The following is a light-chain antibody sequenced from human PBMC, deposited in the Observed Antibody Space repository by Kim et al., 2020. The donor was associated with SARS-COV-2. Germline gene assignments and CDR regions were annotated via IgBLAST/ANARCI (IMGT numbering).Light chain of an antibody. V-gene: IGKV3-20*01. J-gene: IGKJ4*01. Sequence: EIVLTQSPGTLSLSPGERATLSCRASRYVTSNYLAWYQHTPGQAPRLLIYAASIRATAIPDRFSGSGSGTDFALTISRLEPEDFAVYYCHQYGDSPLTVGGGTKLEI. CDR1: RYVTSNY. CDR3: HQYGDSPLT. CDR2: AAS.